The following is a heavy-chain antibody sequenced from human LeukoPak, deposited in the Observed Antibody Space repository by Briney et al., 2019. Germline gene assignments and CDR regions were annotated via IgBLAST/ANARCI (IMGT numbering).Heavy chain of an antibody. D-gene: IGHD6-19*01. V-gene: IGHV3-30-3*01. CDR1: GFTFSSYA. Sequence: GGSLRLSCAASGFTFSSYAMHWVRQAPGKGLEWVAAISYDGSNKYYADSVKGRFTISRDNSKNTLYLQMNSLRAEDTAVYYCARGASGWYSDYWGQGTLVTVSS. CDR3: ARGASGWYSDY. J-gene: IGHJ4*02. CDR2: ISYDGSNK.